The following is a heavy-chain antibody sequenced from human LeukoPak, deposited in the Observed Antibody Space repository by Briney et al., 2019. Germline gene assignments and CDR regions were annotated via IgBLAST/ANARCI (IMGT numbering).Heavy chain of an antibody. D-gene: IGHD1-26*01. CDR1: GFTFSSYA. CDR2: ISYDGSIK. V-gene: IGHV3-30-3*01. CDR3: AREGWVGGSYYSGPVRTDAFDI. J-gene: IGHJ3*02. Sequence: GGSLRLSCAASGFTFSSYAMHWVRQAPGKGLEWVAVISYDGSIKYYADSVKGRFTISRDNSKNTLYLQMNSLRAEDTAVYYCAREGWVGGSYYSGPVRTDAFDIWGQGTMVTVSS.